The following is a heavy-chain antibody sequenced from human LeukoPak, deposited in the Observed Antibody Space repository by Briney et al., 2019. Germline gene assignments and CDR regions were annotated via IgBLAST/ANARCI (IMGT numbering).Heavy chain of an antibody. D-gene: IGHD2/OR15-2a*01. CDR1: GFTFSSYW. CDR2: IKQDGSEK. V-gene: IGHV3-7*01. Sequence: QSGGSLRLSCAASGFTFSSYWMSWVRQAPGKGLEWVANIKQDGSEKYYVDSVKGRFTISRDNAKNSLYLQMNSLRAEDMAVYYCARVPVRDYYYMDVWGKGTTVTVSS. J-gene: IGHJ6*03. CDR3: ARVPVRDYYYMDV.